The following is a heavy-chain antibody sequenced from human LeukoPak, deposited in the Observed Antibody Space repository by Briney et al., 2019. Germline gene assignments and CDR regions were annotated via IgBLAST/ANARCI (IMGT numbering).Heavy chain of an antibody. CDR3: ARGRGRVFDY. J-gene: IGHJ4*02. CDR2: IWYDGSNK. V-gene: IGHV3-33*01. D-gene: IGHD3-16*01. Sequence: PGGSLRLSCAASGFTFSSYGMHWVRQAPGKGLEWVAVIWYDGSNKYYADSVKGRFTISRDNAKNSLYLQMNSLRDEDTAVYYCARGRGRVFDYWGQGTLATVSS. CDR1: GFTFSSYG.